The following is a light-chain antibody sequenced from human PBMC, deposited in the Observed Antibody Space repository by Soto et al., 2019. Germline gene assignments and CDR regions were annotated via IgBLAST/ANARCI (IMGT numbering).Light chain of an antibody. J-gene: IGLJ2*01. Sequence: SYELTQPPSVSVSPGQTASITCSGDKLGDKYACWYQQKPGQSPVLVIYQASTRPSGIPERFSGSNSGNTATLTISGTEAMDEDDYYCQAWDSSTVVFGGGTQLTVL. CDR3: QAWDSSTVV. CDR2: QAS. CDR1: KLGDKY. V-gene: IGLV3-1*01.